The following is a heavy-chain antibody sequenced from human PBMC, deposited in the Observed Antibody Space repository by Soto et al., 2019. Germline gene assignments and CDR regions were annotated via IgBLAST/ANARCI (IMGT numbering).Heavy chain of an antibody. CDR2: IWCDGNIK. Sequence: QVQLVESGGGVVQPGRSLTISCAASGFIFSNFGMHWVRQAPGKGLEWVALIWCDGNIKYYADSVKGRFTFSRDNSKSTLYLQMNSLSAEDTAVYYCARDDTDCRSASCHDYYYDSYWTDVWGSGTMVIVSS. V-gene: IGHV3-33*01. CDR3: ARDDTDCRSASCHDYYYDSYWTDV. D-gene: IGHD3-3*01. CDR1: GFIFSNFG. J-gene: IGHJ6*04.